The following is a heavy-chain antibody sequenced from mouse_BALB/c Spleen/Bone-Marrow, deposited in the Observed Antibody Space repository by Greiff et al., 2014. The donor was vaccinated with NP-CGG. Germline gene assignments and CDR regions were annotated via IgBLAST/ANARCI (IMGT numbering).Heavy chain of an antibody. V-gene: IGHV1-4*01. J-gene: IGHJ4*01. CDR2: INPSSGHT. CDR3: ARVYGNYDAMDY. CDR1: GYTFTTYT. Sequence: LVESGAELARPGASVKMSCRASGYTFTTYTMHWVKQRPGQGLEWIGYINPSSGHTYYNQKFKDKATLTADKSSSAAYLQLSSLTSEDSAVYYCARVYGNYDAMDYWGQGTSVTVSS. D-gene: IGHD2-1*01.